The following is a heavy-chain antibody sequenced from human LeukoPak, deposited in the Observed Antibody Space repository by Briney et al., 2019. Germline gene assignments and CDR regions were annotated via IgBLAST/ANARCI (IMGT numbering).Heavy chain of an antibody. CDR3: PRDMGDY. Sequence: HSGGSLRLSCAASGFTFSTYWMNWVRQAPGKGLEWVANIEQDGSEKYYVDSVRGRFTISRDNAKNSLYLQMNSLRADDTAVYYCPRDMGDYWGQGTLVTVSS. V-gene: IGHV3-7*01. CDR2: IEQDGSEK. J-gene: IGHJ4*02. D-gene: IGHD3-16*01. CDR1: GFTFSTYW.